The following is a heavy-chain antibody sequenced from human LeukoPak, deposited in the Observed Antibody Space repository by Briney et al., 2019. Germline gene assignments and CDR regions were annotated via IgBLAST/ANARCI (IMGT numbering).Heavy chain of an antibody. J-gene: IGHJ4*02. Sequence: PGGSLRLSCGASGFTFSSYAMSWVPQAPGKALEWVSAISGRGGRTYYADSVKGRFTISRDNYKDTLYVQMNSLRAEDTAVYYCAKDRRNEIYYDFWTYYFDFWGQGTLVTVSS. V-gene: IGHV3-23*01. CDR1: GFTFSSYA. D-gene: IGHD3-3*01. CDR2: ISGRGGRT. CDR3: AKDRRNEIYYDFWTYYFDF.